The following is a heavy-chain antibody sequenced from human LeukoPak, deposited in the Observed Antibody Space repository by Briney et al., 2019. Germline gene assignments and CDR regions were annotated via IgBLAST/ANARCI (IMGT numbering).Heavy chain of an antibody. V-gene: IGHV3-23*01. CDR2: ISGNGVST. Sequence: PGGSLRLSCAASGFTFSSYSMNWVRQAPGKGLEWVSGISGNGVSTYYADSVKGRFTISRDNSKNTLYLQMNSLRAEDMAVYYCAKEFFYYDSSGYYYGRSPFDYWGQGTLVTVSS. CDR3: AKEFFYYDSSGYYYGRSPFDY. J-gene: IGHJ4*02. CDR1: GFTFSSYS. D-gene: IGHD3-22*01.